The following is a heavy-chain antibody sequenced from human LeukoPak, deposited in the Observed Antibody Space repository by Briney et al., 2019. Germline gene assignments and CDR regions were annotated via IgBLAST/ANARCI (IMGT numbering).Heavy chain of an antibody. Sequence: PGRSLRLSCAASGFTFDDYAMHWARQAPGKGLEWVSGISWNSGSIGYADSVKGRFTISRDNAKNSLYLQMNSLRAEDMALYYCAKDNGGFDYWGQGTLVTVSS. J-gene: IGHJ4*02. CDR2: ISWNSGSI. D-gene: IGHD3-10*01. V-gene: IGHV3-9*03. CDR3: AKDNGGFDY. CDR1: GFTFDDYA.